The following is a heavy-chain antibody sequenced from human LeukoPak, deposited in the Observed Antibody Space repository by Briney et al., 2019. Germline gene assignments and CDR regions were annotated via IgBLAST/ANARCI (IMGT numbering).Heavy chain of an antibody. D-gene: IGHD1-26*01. J-gene: IGHJ4*02. CDR1: SGSISTSNYY. V-gene: IGHV4-39*07. CDR3: ARSFGGGSPYFDY. CDR2: IFYSGST. Sequence: SETLSLTCTVSSGSISTSNYYWGWVRQPPGKALEWIGNIFYSGSTYYSPSLKSRVTISVDTSKNQFSLKLSSVTAADTAVYYCARSFGGGSPYFDYWGQGTLVTVSS.